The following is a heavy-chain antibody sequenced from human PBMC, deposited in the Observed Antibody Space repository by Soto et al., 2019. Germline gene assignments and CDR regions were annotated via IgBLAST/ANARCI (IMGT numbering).Heavy chain of an antibody. J-gene: IGHJ4*02. CDR2: IYYSGST. D-gene: IGHD3-22*01. V-gene: IGHV4-39*01. CDR3: ARIYYYDSSGWADY. Sequence: PSETLSLTCTVSGGSISSSSYYWGWIRQPPGKGLEWIGSIYYSGSTYYNPSLKSRVTISVDTSKNQFPLKLSSVTAADTAVYYCARIYYYDSSGWADYWGQGTLVNVSS. CDR1: GGSISSSSYY.